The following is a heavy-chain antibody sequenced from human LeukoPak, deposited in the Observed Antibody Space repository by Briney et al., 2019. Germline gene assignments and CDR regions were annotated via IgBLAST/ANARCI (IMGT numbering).Heavy chain of an antibody. Sequence: PSETLSLTCTVSGGSISSSSYYWGWIRQPPGKGLEWIGSIYYSGSTYYNPSLKSRVTISVDRSKNQFSLKLSSVTAADTAMYYCTRSSGSYALFDYWGQGTLVIVSS. J-gene: IGHJ4*02. CDR2: IYYSGST. CDR1: GGSISSSSYY. CDR3: TRSSGSYALFDY. V-gene: IGHV4-39*07. D-gene: IGHD1-26*01.